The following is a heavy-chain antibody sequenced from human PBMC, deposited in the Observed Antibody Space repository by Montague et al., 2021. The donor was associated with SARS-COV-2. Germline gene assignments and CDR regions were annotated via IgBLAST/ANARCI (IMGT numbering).Heavy chain of an antibody. CDR2: IYDSGST. CDR3: ARRGRKLLPVATTIGGFDI. J-gene: IGHJ3*02. D-gene: IGHD5-12*01. V-gene: IGHV4-59*05. Sequence: SETLSLTCTVSGGSISSYYWSWIRQPPGKGLELVGSIYDSGSTYYNPSLKSRVTISVDTSKNHFSLKLSSVTAADTAVYYCARRGRKLLPVATTIGGFDIWGQGTMVTVSS. CDR1: GGSISSYY.